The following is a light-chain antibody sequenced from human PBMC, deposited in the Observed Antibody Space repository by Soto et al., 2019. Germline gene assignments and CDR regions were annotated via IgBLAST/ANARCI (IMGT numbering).Light chain of an antibody. V-gene: IGKV1-39*01. CDR1: QGVSSF. J-gene: IGKJ1*01. CDR2: SAS. CDR3: QQSYSTPWT. Sequence: DIPMTQSPSSLSASVGDSVTITCRTSQGVSSFLNWYQQKPGKAPNLLIYSASSLHSWVPSRFSGSGSGTDFTLTISSLQPEDFATYYCQQSYSTPWTFGQGTKVEIK.